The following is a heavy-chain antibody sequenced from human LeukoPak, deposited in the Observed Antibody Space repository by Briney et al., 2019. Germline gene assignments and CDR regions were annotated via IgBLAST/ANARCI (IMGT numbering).Heavy chain of an antibody. CDR3: ARRADLTGTTYYYYYYYMDV. V-gene: IGHV4-38-2*02. D-gene: IGHD1-7*01. CDR1: GYSISSIYY. J-gene: IGHJ6*03. CDR2: IYHRGNT. Sequence: PSETLSLICTVSGYSISSIYYWGWIRQPPGKGLEWIGSIYHRGNTYYSPSLKSRVTISVDTSKNQFSLKLSSVTAADTAVYYCARRADLTGTTYYYYYYYMDVWGKGTTVTVSS.